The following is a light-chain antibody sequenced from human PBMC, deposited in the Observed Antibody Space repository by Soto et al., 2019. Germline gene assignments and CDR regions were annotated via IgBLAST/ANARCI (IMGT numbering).Light chain of an antibody. CDR1: QDVTND. Sequence: DIQMTQSPSSLSASVGDRVTITCQASQDVTNDLNWYQQKTGKAPTVLIYEASNLETGVPSRFSGSGSGTDFTFTISSLQPEDIATYFCQQYDNVPLTFGGGTKVEIK. CDR2: EAS. J-gene: IGKJ4*01. V-gene: IGKV1-33*01. CDR3: QQYDNVPLT.